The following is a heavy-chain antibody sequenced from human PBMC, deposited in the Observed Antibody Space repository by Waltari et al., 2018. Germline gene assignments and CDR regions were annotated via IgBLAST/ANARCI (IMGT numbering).Heavy chain of an antibody. CDR3: VRHGFWNFDF. J-gene: IGHJ4*02. CDR2: IKEDGSKK. D-gene: IGHD3-3*01. CDR1: GFTFSGNW. V-gene: IGHV3-7*01. Sequence: EVQLVESGGGLVQPGGSLRLSCAVSGFTFSGNWMAWVRQAPGKGLEWVANIKEDGSKKNYVDSVEGRFTISRDNAKNSLCLQMNSLRAEDTALYYCVRHGFWNFDFWGQGTLVTVSS.